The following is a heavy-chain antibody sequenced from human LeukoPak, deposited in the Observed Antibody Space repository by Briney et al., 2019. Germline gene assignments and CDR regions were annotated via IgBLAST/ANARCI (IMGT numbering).Heavy chain of an antibody. J-gene: IGHJ3*02. V-gene: IGHV3-30*18. CDR1: GFTFSSYG. CDR3: AKDLWFGELSHAFDI. CDR2: ISYDGSNK. D-gene: IGHD3-10*01. Sequence: GGSLRLSCAASGFTFSSYGMHWVRQAPGKGLEGGAVISYDGSNKYYADSVKGRFTISRDNSKNTLYLQMNSLRAEDTAVYYCAKDLWFGELSHAFDIWGQGTMVTVSS.